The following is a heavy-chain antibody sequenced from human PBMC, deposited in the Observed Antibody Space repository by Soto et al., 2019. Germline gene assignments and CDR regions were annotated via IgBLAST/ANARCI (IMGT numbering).Heavy chain of an antibody. D-gene: IGHD1-1*01. CDR3: AHSSRWLQLRDAFDI. V-gene: IGHV2-5*02. Sequence: QITLKESGPTVVKPTQPLTLTCTFSGSSLRSSGMGVGWIRQPPGKALEWLALIYWDDDKRYSPSLNSRLNITKDTFKNQVVITMTNMDPVDTATYFCAHSSRWLQLRDAFDIWGQGTMVTVSS. CDR1: GSSLRSSGMG. CDR2: IYWDDDK. J-gene: IGHJ3*02.